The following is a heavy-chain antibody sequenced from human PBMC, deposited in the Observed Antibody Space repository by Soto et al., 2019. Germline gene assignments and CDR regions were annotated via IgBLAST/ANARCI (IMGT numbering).Heavy chain of an antibody. Sequence: QVQLQESGPGLVKPSQTLSLTCTVSGGSMNSGGYCWSWIRQHPGEGLEWIGCISYGGTTSYNSSLKSRVIISVDTSKNQFSLKLTSVTAADTAVYYSSRGILVWGQGTLITVSS. CDR2: ISYGGTT. CDR3: SRGILV. D-gene: IGHD2-15*01. J-gene: IGHJ4*02. V-gene: IGHV4-31*03. CDR1: GGSMNSGGYC.